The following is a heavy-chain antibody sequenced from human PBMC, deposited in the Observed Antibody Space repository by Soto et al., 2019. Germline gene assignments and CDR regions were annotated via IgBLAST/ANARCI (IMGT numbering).Heavy chain of an antibody. D-gene: IGHD3-10*01. CDR3: ARGRTNYYGSGSYYKGYYYYGMDV. CDR1: GYTFTSYD. CDR2: MNPNSGNT. Sequence: QVQLVQSGAEVKKPGASVKVSCKASGYTFTSYDINWVRQATGQGLEWMGWMNPNSGNTGYAQKFQGRVTMTRNNSISTAYMELSSLRSEDTAVYYCARGRTNYYGSGSYYKGYYYYGMDVWGQGTTVTVSS. J-gene: IGHJ6*02. V-gene: IGHV1-8*01.